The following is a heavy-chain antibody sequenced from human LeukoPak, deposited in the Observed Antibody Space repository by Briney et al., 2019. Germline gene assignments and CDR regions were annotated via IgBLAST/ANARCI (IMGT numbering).Heavy chain of an antibody. Sequence: SETLSLTCAVYGGSFSGYYWSWIRQPPGKGLEWIGEINHSGSTNYNPSLKSRVTISVDTSKNQFSPKLSSVTAADTAVYYCAGRYSSSWSSYYYYYMDVWGKGTTVTVSS. CDR3: AGRYSSSWSSYYYYYMDV. J-gene: IGHJ6*03. CDR2: INHSGST. V-gene: IGHV4-34*01. CDR1: GGSFSGYY. D-gene: IGHD6-13*01.